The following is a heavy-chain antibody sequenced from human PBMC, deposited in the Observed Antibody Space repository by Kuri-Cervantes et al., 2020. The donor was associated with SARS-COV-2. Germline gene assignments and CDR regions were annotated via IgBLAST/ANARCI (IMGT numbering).Heavy chain of an antibody. CDR1: GYTFTSYD. CDR3: AREGSGYYYYYYMDV. J-gene: IGHJ6*03. D-gene: IGHD3-10*01. Sequence: SVKVSCKASGYTFTSYDINWVRQATGQGLEWMGGIIPMFDSLNYAQKFQGRVTLTTDESTSTAYMELSSLTSEDTAVYYCAREGSGYYYYYYMDVWGKGTTVTVSS. CDR2: IIPMFDSL. V-gene: IGHV1-69*05.